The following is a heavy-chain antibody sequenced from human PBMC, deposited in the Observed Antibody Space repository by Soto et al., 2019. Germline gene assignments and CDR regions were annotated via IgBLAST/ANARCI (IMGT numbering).Heavy chain of an antibody. J-gene: IGHJ3*01. CDR3: VRGPSHGAFDV. CDR1: GSTFSSYD. CDR2: ISTDGNNA. V-gene: IGHV3-30-3*01. Sequence: QVQLVESGGDVVQPGRSLRLSCAASGSTFSSYDIQWVRQAPGKGLEWVAHISTDGNNAYYADSVKGRFTISRDNARKTVYLQVNSLRPEDTAVYHCVRGPSHGAFDVWGQGTLVTVSS.